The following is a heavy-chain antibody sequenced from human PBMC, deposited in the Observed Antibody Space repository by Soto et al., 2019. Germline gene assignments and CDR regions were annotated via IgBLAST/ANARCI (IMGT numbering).Heavy chain of an antibody. CDR1: GGSFSSGDYF. CDR3: ARSPNYYYYGFDV. D-gene: IGHD3-10*01. CDR2: IYYSGST. V-gene: IGHV4-61*08. Sequence: XERLALTCTVSGGSFSSGDYFWSWLRQSPGKRLEWIAYIYYSGSTNYNPSLKSRATISVDTSKSQVSLTLTSMTAADAALYYCARSPNYYYYGFDVWGQGTAVTVSS. J-gene: IGHJ6*02.